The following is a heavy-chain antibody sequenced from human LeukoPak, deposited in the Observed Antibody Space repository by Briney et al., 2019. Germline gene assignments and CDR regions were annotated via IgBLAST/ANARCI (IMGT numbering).Heavy chain of an antibody. Sequence: SKTLSLTCTVSGGSISSYYWNWIRQPPGKGLEWIGYIYYSGSTNDNPSLKSRVTISVDTSKNQFSLKLSSVTAADTAVYYCARGRRYFDWLSSYYYMDVWGKGTTVTISS. CDR2: IYYSGST. V-gene: IGHV4-59*01. J-gene: IGHJ6*03. D-gene: IGHD3-9*01. CDR3: ARGRRYFDWLSSYYYMDV. CDR1: GGSISSYY.